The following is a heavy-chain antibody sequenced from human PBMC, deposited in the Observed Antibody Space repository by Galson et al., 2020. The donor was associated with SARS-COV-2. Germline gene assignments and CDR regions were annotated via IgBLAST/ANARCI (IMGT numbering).Heavy chain of an antibody. Sequence: ASETLSLTCAVSGVSINSNTYWWGWIRQPPGKGLEWIGSIYYSGSTLYNPSLKSRVTISVDTSKNQFSLKLSSVTAADTAVYYCAGDVSNGGYWGQGILVPVSS. J-gene: IGHJ4*02. CDR3: AGDVSNGGY. CDR1: GVSINSNTYW. CDR2: IYYSGST. D-gene: IGHD3-10*01. V-gene: IGHV4-39*07.